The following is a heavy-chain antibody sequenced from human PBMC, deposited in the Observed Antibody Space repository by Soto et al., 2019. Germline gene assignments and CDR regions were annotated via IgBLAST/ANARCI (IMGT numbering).Heavy chain of an antibody. CDR3: ARVFKYYYDSSGYYSDAFDI. CDR2: IIPIFGTA. Sequence: SVKVSCKASGYTFTSYYMHWVRQAPGQGLEWMGGIIPIFGTANYAQKFQGRVTITADESTSTAYMELSSLRSEDTAVYYCARVFKYYYDSSGYYSDAFDIWGQGTMVTVSS. J-gene: IGHJ3*02. V-gene: IGHV1-69*13. D-gene: IGHD3-22*01. CDR1: GYTFTSYY.